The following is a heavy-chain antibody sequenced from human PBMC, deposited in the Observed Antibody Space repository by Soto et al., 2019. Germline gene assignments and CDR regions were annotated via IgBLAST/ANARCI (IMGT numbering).Heavy chain of an antibody. CDR2: ISYDGSNK. Sequence: GSLRLSCAASGFTFSSYAMHWVRQAPGKGLEWVAVISYDGSNKYYADSVKGRFTISRDNSKNTLYLQMNSLRAEDTAVYYCARDMSSPSVGYYYYGMDVWGQGTTVTVSS. CDR1: GFTFSSYA. CDR3: ARDMSSPSVGYYYYGMDV. J-gene: IGHJ6*02. D-gene: IGHD2-15*01. V-gene: IGHV3-30-3*01.